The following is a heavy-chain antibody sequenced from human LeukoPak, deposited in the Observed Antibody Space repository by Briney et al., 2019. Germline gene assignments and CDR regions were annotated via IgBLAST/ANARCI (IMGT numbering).Heavy chain of an antibody. CDR2: ISWVGGST. Sequence: QPGGSLRLSCAASGFTFDDYAMHWVRQAPGKGLEWVSLISWVGGSTYYADSVKGRFTISRDNSKNSLYLQMNSLRAEDTALYYCAKDSSSYYWDYWGQGTLVTVSS. D-gene: IGHD3-22*01. CDR3: AKDSSSYYWDY. V-gene: IGHV3-43D*03. CDR1: GFTFDDYA. J-gene: IGHJ4*02.